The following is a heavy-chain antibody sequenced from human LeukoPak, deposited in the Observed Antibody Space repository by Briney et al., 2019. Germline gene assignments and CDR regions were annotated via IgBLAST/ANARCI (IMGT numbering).Heavy chain of an antibody. J-gene: IGHJ3*01. CDR1: GGSISSYY. CDR2: IYSSGST. D-gene: IGHD4-17*01. CDR3: ARDDYGVFDAFDV. V-gene: IGHV4-4*07. Sequence: PSETLSLTCSVSGGSISSYYWSWIRQTAGKELEWIGRIYSSGSTNYNPSLKSRVTISLDTSKNQFSLHLTSVTAADTAVYFCARDDYGVFDAFDVWGQGTVVTVSS.